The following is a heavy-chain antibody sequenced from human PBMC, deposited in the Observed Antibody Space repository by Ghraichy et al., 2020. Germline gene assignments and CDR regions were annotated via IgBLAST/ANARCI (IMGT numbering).Heavy chain of an antibody. D-gene: IGHD6-13*01. CDR2: IYYSGST. V-gene: IGHV4-39*01. J-gene: IGHJ5*02. Sequence: ETLSLTCTVSGGSISSSSYYWGWIRQPPGKGLEWIGSIYYSGSTYYNPSLKSRVTISVDTSKNQFSLKLSSVTAADTAVYYCARPRLEPGIAAAHWFDPWGQGTLVTVSS. CDR3: ARPRLEPGIAAAHWFDP. CDR1: GGSISSSSYY.